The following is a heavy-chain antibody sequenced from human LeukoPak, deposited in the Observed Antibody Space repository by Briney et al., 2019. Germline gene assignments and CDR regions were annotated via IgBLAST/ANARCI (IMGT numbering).Heavy chain of an antibody. Sequence: SETLSLTCTVSGDSISSGSYYWSWIRQPAGQGLEWIGRIHTSGRTNYNPSLKSRVTISADTSKNQFSLKLSSVTAADTAVYYCARDLGYSSGSGAFDFWGQGTMVTVSS. J-gene: IGHJ3*01. CDR1: GDSISSGSYY. CDR3: ARDLGYSSGSGAFDF. CDR2: IHTSGRT. V-gene: IGHV4-61*02. D-gene: IGHD3-22*01.